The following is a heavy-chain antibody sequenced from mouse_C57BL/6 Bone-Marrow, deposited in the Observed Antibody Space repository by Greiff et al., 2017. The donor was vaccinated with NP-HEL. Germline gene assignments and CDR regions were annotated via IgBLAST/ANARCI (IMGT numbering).Heavy chain of an antibody. V-gene: IGHV1-61*01. CDR2: IYPSDSET. CDR1: GYTFTSYW. Sequence: VQLQQSGAELVRPGSSVKLSCKASGYTFTSYWMDWVKQRPGQGLEWIGNIYPSDSETHYNQKFKDKATLTVDKSSSTAYMQLSSLTSEDSAVYYCARWITTGYFDVWGTGTTVTVSS. CDR3: ARWITTGYFDV. D-gene: IGHD1-1*01. J-gene: IGHJ1*03.